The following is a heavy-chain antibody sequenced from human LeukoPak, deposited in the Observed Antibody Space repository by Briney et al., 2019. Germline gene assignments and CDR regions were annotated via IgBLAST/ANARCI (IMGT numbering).Heavy chain of an antibody. V-gene: IGHV1-2*02. CDR3: ARAAGTLTGVVGLSDAFDI. Sequence: ASVKVSCKASGYTFTGYYMHWVRQAPGQGLEWIGWINPNSGGTNYAQKFQGRVTMTRDTSISTAYMELSRLRSDDTAVYYCARAAGTLTGVVGLSDAFDIWGQGTMVTVSS. J-gene: IGHJ3*02. CDR1: GYTFTGYY. CDR2: INPNSGGT. D-gene: IGHD3-3*01.